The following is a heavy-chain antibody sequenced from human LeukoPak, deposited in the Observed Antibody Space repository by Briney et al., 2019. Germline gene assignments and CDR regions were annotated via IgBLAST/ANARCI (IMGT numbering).Heavy chain of an antibody. CDR3: ARDGGHTVTGGFDY. CDR1: GFTFDDYG. Sequence: PGGSLRLSCAASGFTFDDYGMSWVRQAPGKGLEWVSGINWNGGSTVYADSVKGRFTISRDNAKNSLYLQMNSLRAEDTALYCCARDGGHTVTGGFDYWGQGTLVTVSS. V-gene: IGHV3-20*04. CDR2: INWNGGST. D-gene: IGHD4-17*01. J-gene: IGHJ4*02.